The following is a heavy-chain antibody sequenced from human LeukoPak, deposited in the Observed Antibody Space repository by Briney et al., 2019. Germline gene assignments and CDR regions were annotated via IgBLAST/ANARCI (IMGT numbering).Heavy chain of an antibody. CDR1: GFTFSSYG. CDR3: ARAEYYYYYGMDV. V-gene: IGHV3-30*02. Sequence: PGGSLRLSCAASGFTFSSYGMHWVRQAPGKGLEWVAFIRYDGSNKYYADSVKGRFTISRDNAKNSLYLQMNSLRAEDTAVYYCARAEYYYYYGMDVWGQGTTVTVSS. CDR2: IRYDGSNK. J-gene: IGHJ6*02.